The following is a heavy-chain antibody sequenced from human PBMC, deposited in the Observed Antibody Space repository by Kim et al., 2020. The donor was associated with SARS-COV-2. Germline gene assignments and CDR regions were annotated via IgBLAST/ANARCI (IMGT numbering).Heavy chain of an antibody. Sequence: GGSLRLSCTASGFTFSSYWMGWVRQAPGRGLEWVANIKEDGSEKYYVDSVEGRFTISRDNPKNSLYLQMNSLRAEDTAVYYCARVPSSLQKCGMDVWGRGTTVTVSS. CDR1: GFTFSSYW. J-gene: IGHJ6*02. D-gene: IGHD2-2*01. CDR2: IKEDGSEK. CDR3: ARVPSSLQKCGMDV. V-gene: IGHV3-7*01.